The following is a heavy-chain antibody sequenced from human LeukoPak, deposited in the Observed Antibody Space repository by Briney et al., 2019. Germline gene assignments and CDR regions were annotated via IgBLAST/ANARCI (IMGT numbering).Heavy chain of an antibody. CDR1: GFTFSSYA. J-gene: IGHJ6*03. CDR3: ARDPVLLWFGEQHQTSHMDV. CDR2: ISYDGSNK. Sequence: GGSLRLSCAASGFTFSSYAMHWVRQAPGKGLEWVAVISYDGSNKYYADSVKGRFTISRDNSKNTLYLQMNSLRAEDTAVYYCARDPVLLWFGEQHQTSHMDVWGKGTTVTVSS. D-gene: IGHD3-10*01. V-gene: IGHV3-30*04.